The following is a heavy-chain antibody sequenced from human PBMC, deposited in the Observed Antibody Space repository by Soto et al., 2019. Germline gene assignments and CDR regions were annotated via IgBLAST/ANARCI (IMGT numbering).Heavy chain of an antibody. Sequence: GASVKVSCKASGYTFTSYDINWVRQATGQGLEWMGWMNPNSGNTGYAQKFQGRVTMTRNTSISTAYMELSSLRSEDTAVYYCARGNYNRKRGGGNYMDVWGKGTTVTVSS. J-gene: IGHJ6*03. CDR3: ARGNYNRKRGGGNYMDV. D-gene: IGHD1-20*01. CDR2: MNPNSGNT. CDR1: GYTFTSYD. V-gene: IGHV1-8*01.